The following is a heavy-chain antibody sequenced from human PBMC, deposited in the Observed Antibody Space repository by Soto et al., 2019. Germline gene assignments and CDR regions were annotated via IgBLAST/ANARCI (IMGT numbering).Heavy chain of an antibody. J-gene: IGHJ4*02. CDR2: IYYSGST. V-gene: IGHV4-59*01. Sequence: SETLSLTCTVSGGSISSYYWSWIRQPPGKGLEWIGYIYYSGSTNYNPSLKSRVTISVDTSKNQFSLKLSSVTAADTAVYYCARTLYSYGPRIDWGQGTLVTVSS. D-gene: IGHD5-18*01. CDR1: GGSISSYY. CDR3: ARTLYSYGPRID.